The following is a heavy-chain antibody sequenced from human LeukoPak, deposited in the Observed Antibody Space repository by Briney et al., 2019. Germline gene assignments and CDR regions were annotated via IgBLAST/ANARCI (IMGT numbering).Heavy chain of an antibody. Sequence: GASVKVSCKASGYTFTGYYMHWVRQAPGQGLEWMGWINPNSGGTSYAQKFQGRVTMTRDMSTSTVYMELSSLRSEDTAVYYCARGTRYSGYAIYYFDYWGQGTLVTVSS. CDR3: ARGTRYSGYAIYYFDY. CDR1: GYTFTGYY. J-gene: IGHJ4*02. D-gene: IGHD5-12*01. V-gene: IGHV1-2*02. CDR2: INPNSGGT.